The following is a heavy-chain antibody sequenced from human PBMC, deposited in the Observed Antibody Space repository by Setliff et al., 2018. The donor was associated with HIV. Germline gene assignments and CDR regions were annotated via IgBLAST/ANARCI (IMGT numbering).Heavy chain of an antibody. J-gene: IGHJ4*02. V-gene: IGHV3-33*01. CDR1: GFTFSNYA. CDR3: AMFSSSSG. Sequence: GGSLRLSCAASGFTFSNYAMHWVRQAPGKGLEWVAVIWYDGSNQNYADSVKGRLTISRDNSNNTLYLQMNGLRGDDTAVYYCAMFSSSSGWGQGTQVTVSS. CDR2: IWYDGSNQ. D-gene: IGHD6-6*01.